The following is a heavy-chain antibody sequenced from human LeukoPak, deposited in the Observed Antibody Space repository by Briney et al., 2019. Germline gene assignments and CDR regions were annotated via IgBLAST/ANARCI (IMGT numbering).Heavy chain of an antibody. CDR3: ARVLRNRAFDI. V-gene: IGHV3-66*01. D-gene: IGHD3-3*01. CDR1: GFTFSGSA. J-gene: IGHJ3*02. CDR2: IYSGGST. Sequence: GGSLKLSCAASGFTFSGSAMHWVRQASGKGLEWVSVIYSGGSTYYADSVKGRFTISRDNSKNTLYLQMNSLRAEDTAVYYCARVLRNRAFDIWGQGTMVTVSS.